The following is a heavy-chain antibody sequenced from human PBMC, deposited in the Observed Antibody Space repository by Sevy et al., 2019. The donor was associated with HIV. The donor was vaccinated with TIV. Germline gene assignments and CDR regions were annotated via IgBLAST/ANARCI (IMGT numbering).Heavy chain of an antibody. Sequence: GGSLRLSCAASGFTFSSYAMSWVRQAPGKGLEWVSAISGSGGSTYYADSVKGRLTISRDNSKNTLYLQMNSLRAEDTAVYYCAKEVRGDPTGAPFDYWGQGTLVTVSS. CDR3: AKEVRGDPTGAPFDY. V-gene: IGHV3-23*01. CDR1: GFTFSSYA. J-gene: IGHJ4*02. CDR2: ISGSGGST. D-gene: IGHD4-17*01.